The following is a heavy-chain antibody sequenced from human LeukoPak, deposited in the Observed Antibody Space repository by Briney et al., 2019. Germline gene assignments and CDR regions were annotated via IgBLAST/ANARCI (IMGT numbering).Heavy chain of an antibody. CDR3: ARGKLDFAF. V-gene: IGHV3-7*01. J-gene: IGHJ4*02. CDR1: GFTFSDYW. Sequence: PGGSLRLSCEASGFTFSDYWMSWVRQAPGKGLEWVANIKEDGNEEYYVDSVKGRFTISRDNAKNAVYLQMNSLTAEDTAVYYCARGKLDFAFWGQGTLVTVSS. CDR2: IKEDGNEE. D-gene: IGHD3-9*01.